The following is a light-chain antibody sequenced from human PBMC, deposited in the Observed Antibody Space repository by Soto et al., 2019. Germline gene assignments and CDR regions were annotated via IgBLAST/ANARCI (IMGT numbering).Light chain of an antibody. Sequence: DIVMTQSPDSLAVSLGERATINCKSSQNLLFSSNNKNCLSWYQQKPGQPPKLLIYWASARESGVPDRFTGSGSGTDFTLTISSLQAEDVATYYCQQYYHGLSLTFGGGTKVDIK. CDR1: QNLLFSSNNKNC. CDR3: QQYYHGLSLT. J-gene: IGKJ4*01. CDR2: WAS. V-gene: IGKV4-1*01.